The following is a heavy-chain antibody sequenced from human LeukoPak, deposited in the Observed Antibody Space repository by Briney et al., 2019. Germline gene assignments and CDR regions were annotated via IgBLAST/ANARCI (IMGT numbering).Heavy chain of an antibody. CDR2: IRYDGSNK. CDR3: ARKSVAVRDAFDI. V-gene: IGHV3-30*02. J-gene: IGHJ3*02. Sequence: PGGSLRLSCAASGFTFSSYGMHWVRQAPGKGLEWVAFIRYDGSNKYYADSVKGRFTISRDNSKNTLYLQMNSLRAEDTAVYYCARKSVAVRDAFDIWGQGTMVTVSS. CDR1: GFTFSSYG. D-gene: IGHD6-19*01.